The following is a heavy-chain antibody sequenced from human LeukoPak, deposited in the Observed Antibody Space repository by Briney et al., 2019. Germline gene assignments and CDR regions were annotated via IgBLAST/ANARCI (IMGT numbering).Heavy chain of an antibody. CDR1: GGSISSSSYY. CDR3: ARRSPQYKWDHWWGFDP. J-gene: IGHJ5*02. V-gene: IGHV4-61*05. D-gene: IGHD1-26*01. Sequence: PSETLSLTCTVSGGSISSSSYYWSWIRQPPGRGLEWIGYIYYSGSTNYNPSLKSRVTISVDTSKNQFSLKLSSVTAADTAVYYCARRSPQYKWDHWWGFDPWGQGTLVTVSS. CDR2: IYYSGST.